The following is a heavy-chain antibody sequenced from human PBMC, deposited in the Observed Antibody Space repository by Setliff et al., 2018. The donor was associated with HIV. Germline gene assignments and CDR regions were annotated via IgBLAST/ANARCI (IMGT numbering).Heavy chain of an antibody. Sequence: TSETLSLTCSVSGDSISSGSYFWGWVRQAPGKGLEWVSSVGAKGDPLYYTNSVKGRFTISRDVSKNTLFLQMNNLGTEDTAVYYCARGRPTIFGVHNRPLDHWGQGTLVTVSS. CDR3: ARGRPTIFGVHNRPLDH. CDR1: GDSISSGSYF. J-gene: IGHJ4*02. CDR2: SVGAKGDPL. V-gene: IGHV3-66*02. D-gene: IGHD3-3*01.